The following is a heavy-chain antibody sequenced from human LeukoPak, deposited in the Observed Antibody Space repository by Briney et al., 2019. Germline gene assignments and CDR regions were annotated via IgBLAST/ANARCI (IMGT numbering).Heavy chain of an antibody. J-gene: IGHJ4*02. CDR1: GFTFSNYW. Sequence: GGSLRLSCAASGFTFSNYWMHWVRQAPGKGLVWVSLINNDGTFTTYADSVKGRFTISRGNAKNTLHLQMNSLRAEDTALYYCARDEVGTTPFDYWGQGALVTVSS. CDR3: ARDEVGTTPFDY. D-gene: IGHD1-26*01. V-gene: IGHV3-74*01. CDR2: INNDGTFT.